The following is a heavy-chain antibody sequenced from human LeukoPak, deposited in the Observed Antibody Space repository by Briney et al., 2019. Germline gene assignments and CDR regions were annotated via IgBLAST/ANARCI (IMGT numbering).Heavy chain of an antibody. J-gene: IGHJ4*02. V-gene: IGHV4-4*02. D-gene: IGHD3-22*01. CDR2: IHQNGST. CDR1: GGSISSDNW. Sequence: PSGTLSLTCAVSGGSISSDNWWTWVRQPPGKGVEWIGEIHQNGSTNYNPSLKSRVTISIDKSKNQFSLRLNSVTAADTAVYYCARRNYYDSTGYYDSWGLGALFTISS. CDR3: ARRNYYDSTGYYDS.